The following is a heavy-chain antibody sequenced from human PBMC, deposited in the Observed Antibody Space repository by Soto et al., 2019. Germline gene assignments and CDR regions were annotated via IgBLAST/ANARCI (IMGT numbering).Heavy chain of an antibody. CDR1: GGSFSGYY. CDR3: ARDSPYYDYIWGSYRLYYFDY. CDR2: INHSGST. Sequence: PSXTLSLTCAVYGGSFSGYYWSWIRQPPVNGLEWIGEINHSGSTNYNPSLKSRVTISVDTSKNQFSLKLSSVTAADTAVYYCARDSPYYDYIWGSYRLYYFDYWGQGTLVTVSS. V-gene: IGHV4-34*01. J-gene: IGHJ4*02. D-gene: IGHD3-16*02.